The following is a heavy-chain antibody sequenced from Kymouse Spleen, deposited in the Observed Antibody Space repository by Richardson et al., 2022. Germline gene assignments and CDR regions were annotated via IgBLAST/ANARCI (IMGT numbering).Heavy chain of an antibody. CDR1: GFTFSSYG. D-gene: IGHD3-10*01. CDR3: ARRITMVRGVDAFDI. J-gene: IGHJ3*02. CDR2: IWYDGSNK. Sequence: QVQLVESGGGVVQPGRSLRLSCAASGFTFSSYGMHWVRQAPGKGLEWVAVIWYDGSNKYYADSVKGRFTISRDNSKNTLYLQMNSLRAEDTAVYYCARRITMVRGVDAFDIWGQGTMVTVSS. V-gene: IGHV3-33*01.